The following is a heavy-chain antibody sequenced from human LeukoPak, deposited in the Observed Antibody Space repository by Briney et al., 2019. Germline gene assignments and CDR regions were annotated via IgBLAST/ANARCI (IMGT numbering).Heavy chain of an antibody. V-gene: IGHV4-34*01. CDR2: INHSGST. Sequence: PSETLSLTCAVYGGSFSGYYWSWIRQPPGKGLEWIGEINHSGSTNYNPSLKSRVTISVDTSKNQFSLKLSSVTAADTAVHYCARGQVYYYYYYGMDVWGQGTTVTVSS. D-gene: IGHD1-14*01. J-gene: IGHJ6*02. CDR1: GGSFSGYY. CDR3: ARGQVYYYYYYGMDV.